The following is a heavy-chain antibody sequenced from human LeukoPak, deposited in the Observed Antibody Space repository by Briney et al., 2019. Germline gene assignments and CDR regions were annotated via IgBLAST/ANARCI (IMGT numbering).Heavy chain of an antibody. V-gene: IGHV4-59*01. CDR2: IYYSGTT. CDR1: GGSISSYY. J-gene: IGHJ4*02. CDR3: ASFPGTSRFKF. Sequence: PSETLSLTCTVAGGSISSYYWSWIRQPPGKGLEWIGYIYYSGTTNYNPSLKSRVTISVDTSKNQFSLKLSSVTAADTAVYYCASFPGTSRFKFWGQGTLVTVSS. D-gene: IGHD3-3*01.